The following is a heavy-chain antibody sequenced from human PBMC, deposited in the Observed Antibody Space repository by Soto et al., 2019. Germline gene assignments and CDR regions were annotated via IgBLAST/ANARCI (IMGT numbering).Heavy chain of an antibody. CDR3: ARGGIDFTYGVCYTGYYFYGMAV. J-gene: IGHJ6*02. V-gene: IGHV1-2*04. Sequence: ASVKVSCKASGYTFTGYYMHWVRQAPGQGLEWMGWINPNSGGTNYAQKFQGWVTMTRDTSISTAYMELSRLRSDDTAVYYCARGGIDFTYGVCYTGYYFYGMAVWGQGTTVTVSS. D-gene: IGHD2-8*01. CDR2: INPNSGGT. CDR1: GYTFTGYY.